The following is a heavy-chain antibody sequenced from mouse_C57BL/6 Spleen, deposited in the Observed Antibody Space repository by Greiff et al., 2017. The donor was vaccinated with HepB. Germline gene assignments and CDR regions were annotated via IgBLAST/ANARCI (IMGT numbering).Heavy chain of an antibody. J-gene: IGHJ3*01. CDR1: GFSFNTYA. Sequence: EVMLVESGGGLVQPKGSLKLSCAASGFSFNTYAMNWVRQAPGKGLEWVARIRSKSNNYATYYADSVKDRFTISRDDSESMLYLQMNNLKTEDTAMYYCVRQTYYGRPWFAYWGQGTLVTVSA. D-gene: IGHD1-1*01. CDR2: IRSKSNNYAT. CDR3: VRQTYYGRPWFAY. V-gene: IGHV10-1*01.